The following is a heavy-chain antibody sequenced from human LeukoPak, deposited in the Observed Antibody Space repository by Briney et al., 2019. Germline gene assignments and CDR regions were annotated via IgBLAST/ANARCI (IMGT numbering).Heavy chain of an antibody. D-gene: IGHD3-3*01. CDR2: IYYSGST. Sequence: PSETLSLTCTVSGGSISSSNYYWDWIRQPPGKGLEWIGSIYYSGSTYYNPSLKSRVTISVDTSKNQFSLKLSSVSAADTAVYYCARLGAGPTYYDFWSGYSSFYFDYWGQGTLVTVSS. CDR3: ARLGAGPTYYDFWSGYSSFYFDY. CDR1: GGSISSSNYY. J-gene: IGHJ4*02. V-gene: IGHV4-39*01.